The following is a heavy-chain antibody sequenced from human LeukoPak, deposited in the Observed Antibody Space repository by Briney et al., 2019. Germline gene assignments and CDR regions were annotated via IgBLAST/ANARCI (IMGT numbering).Heavy chain of an antibody. V-gene: IGHV4-59*12. CDR1: GGSIGNYY. CDR3: AREDPQTTVPEGLDV. J-gene: IGHJ6*02. CDR2: IYFSGTT. Sequence: SETLSLTCTVSGGSIGNYYWSWLRQPPGKGPEWIGYIYFSGTTNINPSLKSRVTISVDMSKNQFSLKLSSVTAADTAVYYCAREDPQTTVPEGLDVWGQGTTVTVSS. D-gene: IGHD4-17*01.